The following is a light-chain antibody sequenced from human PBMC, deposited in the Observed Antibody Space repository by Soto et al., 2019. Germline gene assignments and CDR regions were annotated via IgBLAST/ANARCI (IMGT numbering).Light chain of an antibody. Sequence: DIQMTQSPSSLSASVGDRVTITCRASQGIRSDLGWYQQKPGKAPKRLIYAASSLQSGVPSRFSGCGYGTEFTLANSSLQPEDVATYNCLQHNSYSLTFGGGTKVEIK. CDR1: QGIRSD. V-gene: IGKV1-17*01. CDR2: AAS. J-gene: IGKJ4*01. CDR3: LQHNSYSLT.